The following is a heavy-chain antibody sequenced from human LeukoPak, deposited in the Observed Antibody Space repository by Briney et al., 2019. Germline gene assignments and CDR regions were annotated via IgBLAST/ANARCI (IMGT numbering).Heavy chain of an antibody. Sequence: SETLSLTCTVSGDSISSYYWGWIRQPPGKGLGWIGSIYYSGSTYYNPSLKSRVTISVDTSKNQFSLKLSSVTAADTAVYYCARLRDAVAAADYWGQGTLVTVSS. J-gene: IGHJ4*02. V-gene: IGHV4-39*01. CDR3: ARLRDAVAAADY. CDR1: GDSISSYY. CDR2: IYYSGST. D-gene: IGHD6-19*01.